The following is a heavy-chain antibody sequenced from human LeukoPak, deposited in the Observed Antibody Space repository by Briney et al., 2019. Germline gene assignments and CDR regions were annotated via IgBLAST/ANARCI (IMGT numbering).Heavy chain of an antibody. V-gene: IGHV3-23*01. CDR3: AKSVRPRMELLYLGY. Sequence: GGSLRLSCAASGFTFSSYAMSWVRQAPGEGLEWVSAISGSGGSTYYADSVKGRFTISRDNSKNTLYLQMNSLRAEDTAVYYCAKSVRPRMELLYLGYWGQGTLVTVSS. J-gene: IGHJ4*02. CDR2: ISGSGGST. CDR1: GFTFSSYA. D-gene: IGHD1-26*01.